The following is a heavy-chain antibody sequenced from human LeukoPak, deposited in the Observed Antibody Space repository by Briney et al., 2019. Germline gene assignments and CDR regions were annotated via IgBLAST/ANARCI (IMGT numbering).Heavy chain of an antibody. CDR1: GYTFTSYY. CDR3: ARDLKRQDVAPIDMATTGDGDY. D-gene: IGHD5-24*01. Sequence: EASVKVSCKASGYTFTSYYIHWVRQAPRKELEWMGVINPSGGSTNYAQKFQGRVTMTRDTSTSTVYMELSSLRSEDTAVYYCARDLKRQDVAPIDMATTGDGDYWGQGTLVTVSS. CDR2: INPSGGST. J-gene: IGHJ4*02. V-gene: IGHV1-46*01.